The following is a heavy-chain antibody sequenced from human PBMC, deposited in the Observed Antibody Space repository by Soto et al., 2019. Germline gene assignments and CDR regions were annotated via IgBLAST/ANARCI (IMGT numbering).Heavy chain of an antibody. CDR3: ARHSSGWYGDGGGDFDY. J-gene: IGHJ4*02. CDR1: GYSFTSYW. D-gene: IGHD6-19*01. CDR2: IDPSDSYT. Sequence: GESLKISCQGSGYSFTSYWIHWVRQMPGKGLEWMGRIDPSDSYTNYSPSFQGHVTISADKSISTAYLQWSSLKASDTAMYYCARHSSGWYGDGGGDFDYWGQGTLVTVSS. V-gene: IGHV5-10-1*01.